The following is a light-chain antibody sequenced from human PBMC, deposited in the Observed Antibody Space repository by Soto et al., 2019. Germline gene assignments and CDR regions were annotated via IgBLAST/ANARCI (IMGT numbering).Light chain of an antibody. Sequence: SYELTQPPSVSVAPGNTARITCGGNNIGSKSVHWDQQKPGQAPGLVIYYDTNRPSGIPERFSGSNSGNTATLTISRVEAGDEADYYCQVWDSSSDHAIFGGEPKVTVL. CDR2: YDT. V-gene: IGLV3-21*04. CDR1: NIGSKS. J-gene: IGLJ2*01. CDR3: QVWDSSSDHAI.